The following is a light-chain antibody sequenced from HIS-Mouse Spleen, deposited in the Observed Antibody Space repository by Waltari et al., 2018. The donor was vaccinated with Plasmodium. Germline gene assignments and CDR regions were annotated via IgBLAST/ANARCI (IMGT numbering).Light chain of an antibody. CDR3: YSTDSSGNHPV. V-gene: IGLV3-10*01. CDR2: EDS. J-gene: IGLJ3*02. CDR1: ALPKQY. Sequence: SYELTQPPSVSVSPGQTARITCSGDALPKQYAYWYQQKSGQAPVLVIYEDSKRPSGIPERFSGSSSGTMATLTISGAQVEDEADYYCYSTDSSGNHPVFGGGTKLTVL.